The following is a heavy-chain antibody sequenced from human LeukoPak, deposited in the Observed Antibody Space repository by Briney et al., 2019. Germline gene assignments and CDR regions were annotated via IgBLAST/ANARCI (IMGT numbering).Heavy chain of an antibody. CDR1: GFTFSNYW. V-gene: IGHV3-7*01. CDR2: INQDESEK. D-gene: IGHD3-9*01. J-gene: IGHJ4*02. CDR3: ARDKARDDILTGSLFAY. Sequence: GGSLRLSCAASGFTFSNYWMSWVRQVPGKGLEWVANINQDESEKYYVDSVKGRFTISRDNAKNSLYLQMNSLRAEDTAVYYCARDKARDDILTGSLFAYWGQGILVTVSS.